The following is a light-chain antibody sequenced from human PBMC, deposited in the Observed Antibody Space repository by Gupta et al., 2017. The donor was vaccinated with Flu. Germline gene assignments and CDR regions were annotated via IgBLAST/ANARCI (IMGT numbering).Light chain of an antibody. V-gene: IGLV2-14*01. CDR3: SADTTRSTLG. J-gene: IGLJ3*02. CDR2: EVS. CDR1: SSDVVNYNY. Sequence: SIDISCSGTSSDVVNYNYVSWYQHHPGKAPELLIYEVSKRPAGGSDRFSGTKSGNTASLTISGRQADDEADYYCSADTTRSTLGFGGGTKLNVL.